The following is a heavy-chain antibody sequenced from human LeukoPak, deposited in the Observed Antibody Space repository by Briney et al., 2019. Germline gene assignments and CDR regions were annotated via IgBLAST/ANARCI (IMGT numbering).Heavy chain of an antibody. D-gene: IGHD3-10*01. CDR2: ISSSSSYI. CDR3: ARDLEYCYGSGSYYSH. Sequence: GGSLRLSCAASGFTFSSYSMNWVRQAPGKGLEWVSSISSSSSYIYYADSVKGRFTISRDNAKNSLYLQMNSLRAEDTAVYYCARDLEYCYGSGSYYSHWGQGTLVTVSS. V-gene: IGHV3-21*01. J-gene: IGHJ4*02. CDR1: GFTFSSYS.